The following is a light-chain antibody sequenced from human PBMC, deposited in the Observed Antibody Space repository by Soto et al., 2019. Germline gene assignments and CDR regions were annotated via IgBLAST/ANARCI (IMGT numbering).Light chain of an antibody. CDR3: QQYGSSPPGT. J-gene: IGKJ1*01. Sequence: EIVLTQSPGTLSLSPGERATLSCRASQSVSSSYLAWYQQKPGQAPRLLIYGASSRATGIPDRFSGSGSRTGFTLIISRLEPEDFAVYYCQQYGSSPPGTFGQGTKVEIK. CDR2: GAS. CDR1: QSVSSSY. V-gene: IGKV3-20*01.